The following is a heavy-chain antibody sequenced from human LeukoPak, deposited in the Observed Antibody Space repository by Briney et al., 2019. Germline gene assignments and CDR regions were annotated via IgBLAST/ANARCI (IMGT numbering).Heavy chain of an antibody. Sequence: TTGGSLRLSCAASGFTFSNYNMNWVRQAPGKGLEWVSSISSTSSYIYYADSVKGRFTISRDNAKNSLYLQMNSLRVADTAVYYWARKSSSLGYYFDYWGQGTLVTVSS. J-gene: IGHJ4*02. V-gene: IGHV3-21*01. D-gene: IGHD6-6*01. CDR1: GFTFSNYN. CDR2: ISSTSSYI. CDR3: ARKSSSLGYYFDY.